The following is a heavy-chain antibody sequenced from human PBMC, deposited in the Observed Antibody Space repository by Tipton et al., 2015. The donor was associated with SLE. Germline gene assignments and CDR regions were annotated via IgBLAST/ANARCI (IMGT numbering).Heavy chain of an antibody. V-gene: IGHV4-34*01. CDR2: INHSGST. Sequence: TLSLTCAVYGGSFSGYYWTWIRQPPGKGLGWIGDINHSGSTNYNPSLKSRVAISLDTSKNQFSLKLNSVTAADTAVYYCARHQGSTVIDWYFDLWGRGTLVTVSS. CDR3: ARHQGSTVIDWYFDL. J-gene: IGHJ2*01. D-gene: IGHD4-17*01. CDR1: GGSFSGYY.